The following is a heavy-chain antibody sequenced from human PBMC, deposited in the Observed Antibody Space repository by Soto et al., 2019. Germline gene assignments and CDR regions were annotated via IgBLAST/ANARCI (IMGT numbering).Heavy chain of an antibody. J-gene: IGHJ6*02. CDR2: ISWNSGSI. D-gene: IGHD3-22*01. CDR1: GFTFDDYA. Sequence: EVQLVESGGGLVQPGRSLRLSCAASGFTFDDYAMHWVRQAPGKGLEWVSGISWNSGSIGYADSVKGRFTISRDNAKNSLYQQMNSLRAEDTALYYCAKDRSSRRLADSSGYYYHYYYYYGMDVWGQGTTVTVSS. V-gene: IGHV3-9*01. CDR3: AKDRSSRRLADSSGYYYHYYYYYGMDV.